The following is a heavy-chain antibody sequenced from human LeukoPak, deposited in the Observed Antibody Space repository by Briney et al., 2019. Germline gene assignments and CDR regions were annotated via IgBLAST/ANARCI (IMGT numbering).Heavy chain of an antibody. CDR2: NSAYNGNT. Sequence: ASVKVSCKASGYTFTSYGISWVRQAPGQGLEWMGWNSAYNGNTNYAQKLQGRVTMTTDTSTSTAYMELRSLRSDDTAVYYCARLFLTNYYDSSGYSDYWGQGTLVTVSS. CDR3: ARLFLTNYYDSSGYSDY. J-gene: IGHJ4*02. CDR1: GYTFTSYG. V-gene: IGHV1-18*01. D-gene: IGHD3-22*01.